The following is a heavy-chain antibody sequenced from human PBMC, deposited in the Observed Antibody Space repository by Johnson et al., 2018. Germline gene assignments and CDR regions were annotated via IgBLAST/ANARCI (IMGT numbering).Heavy chain of an antibody. CDR2: ISHDGNYK. V-gene: IGHV3-30*03. CDR3: VTGEYLSNNGGFDI. D-gene: IGHD2/OR15-2a*01. J-gene: IGHJ3*02. CDR1: GLTFRNCG. Sequence: QVQLVQSGGGAVQPGRSLRLSCVVSGLTFRNCGMHWVRQAPGQGLEWLAVISHDGNYKYSGGSVKGRFTISRNNSKNTLFLQITSRRAEDTALYYCVTGEYLSNNGGFDIWGQGTMVTVSS.